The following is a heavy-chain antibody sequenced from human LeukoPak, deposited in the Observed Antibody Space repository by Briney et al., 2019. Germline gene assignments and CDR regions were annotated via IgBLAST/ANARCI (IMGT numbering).Heavy chain of an antibody. Sequence: ASVKVSCKASGGTFSSYAISWVRQAPGQGLEWMGRIIPILGIANYAQKFQGRVTITADKSTSTAYMELSSLRSEDTAVYYCAREGDSDSSGWYQGTNWFDPWGQGTLVTVSS. CDR1: GGTFSSYA. J-gene: IGHJ5*02. CDR2: IIPILGIA. D-gene: IGHD6-19*01. CDR3: AREGDSDSSGWYQGTNWFDP. V-gene: IGHV1-69*04.